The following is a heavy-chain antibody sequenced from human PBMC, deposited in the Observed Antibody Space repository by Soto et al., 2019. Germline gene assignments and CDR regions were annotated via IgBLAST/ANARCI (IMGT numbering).Heavy chain of an antibody. D-gene: IGHD6-19*01. J-gene: IGHJ4*02. CDR2: ISGSGGST. CDR1: GFTFSSYA. V-gene: IGHV3-23*01. CDR3: VGSSGWYVSDY. Sequence: GGSLRLSCAASGFTFSSYAMSWVRQAPGKGLEWVSAISGSGGSTYYADSVKGRFTISRDNSKNTLYLQMNSMRAEDTAVYYCVGSSGWYVSDYWGKGTLVTVSS.